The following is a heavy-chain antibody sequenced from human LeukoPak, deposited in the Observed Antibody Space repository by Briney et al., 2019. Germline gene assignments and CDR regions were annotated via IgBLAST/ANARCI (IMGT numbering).Heavy chain of an antibody. J-gene: IGHJ5*02. D-gene: IGHD4-17*01. CDR1: GFTFSNAW. CDR2: IYHSGST. CDR3: ARGHYGDYFSAWFDP. V-gene: IGHV4-4*02. Sequence: PGGSLRLSCAASGFTFSNAWMSWVRQPPGEGLEWIGEIYHSGSTNYNPSLKSRVTISVDKSKNQFSLKLSSVTAADTAVYYCARGHYGDYFSAWFDPWGQGTLVTVSS.